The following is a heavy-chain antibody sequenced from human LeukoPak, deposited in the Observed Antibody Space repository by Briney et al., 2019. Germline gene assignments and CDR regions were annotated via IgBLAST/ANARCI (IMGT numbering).Heavy chain of an antibody. D-gene: IGHD5-12*01. V-gene: IGHV4-39*01. J-gene: IGHJ3*02. Sequence: SETLSLTCTVSGGSFSSSSYYWGWIRQPPGKGLEWIGSIYYSGSTYYNPSLKSRVTISVDTSKNQFSLKLSSVTAADTAVYYCALTTLDDIVATIDAFDIWGQGTMVTVSS. CDR2: IYYSGST. CDR3: ALTTLDDIVATIDAFDI. CDR1: GGSFSSSSYY.